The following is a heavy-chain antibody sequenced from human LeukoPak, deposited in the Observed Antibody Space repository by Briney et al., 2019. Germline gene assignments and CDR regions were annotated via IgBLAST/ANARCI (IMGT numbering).Heavy chain of an antibody. Sequence: ASVKVSCKASGYTFTSYAMHWVRQAPGQRLEWMGWINAGNGNTKYSQKFQGRVTITRDTSASTAYMELSSLRSEDTAVYYCARDSPLASTFDYWGQGTLVTVSS. CDR2: INAGNGNT. J-gene: IGHJ4*02. V-gene: IGHV1-3*01. CDR1: GYTFTSYA. CDR3: ARDSPLASTFDY. D-gene: IGHD5-12*01.